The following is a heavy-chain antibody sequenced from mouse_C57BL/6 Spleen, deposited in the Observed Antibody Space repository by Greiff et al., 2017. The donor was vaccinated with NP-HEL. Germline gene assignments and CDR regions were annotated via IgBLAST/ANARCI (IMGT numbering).Heavy chain of an antibody. CDR3: AKMITTVESAMDY. CDR1: GFSLTSYG. V-gene: IGHV2-5*01. J-gene: IGHJ4*01. Sequence: VKLQQSGPGLVQPSQSLSITCTVSGFSLTSYGVHWVRQSPGKGLEWLGVIWRGGSTDYNAAFMSRLSITKDNSKSQVFFKMNSLQADDTAIYYCAKMITTVESAMDYWGQGTSVTVSS. D-gene: IGHD1-1*01. CDR2: IWRGGST.